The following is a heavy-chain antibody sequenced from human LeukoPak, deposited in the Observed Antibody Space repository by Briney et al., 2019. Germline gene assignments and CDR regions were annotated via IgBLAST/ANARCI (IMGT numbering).Heavy chain of an antibody. CDR2: IANSGGST. J-gene: IGHJ4*02. D-gene: IGHD1/OR15-1a*01. CDR1: GFTFTTYA. CDR3: AKSHSVEQRGYFDY. V-gene: IGHV3-23*01. Sequence: GGSLRLSCAASGFTFTTYAMSWVRQAPGKGLEWVSTIANSGGSTYYADSVRGRFTISRDNSKNTLYLQMHSLRAEDMAVYYCAKSHSVEQRGYFDYWGQGTLVTVSS.